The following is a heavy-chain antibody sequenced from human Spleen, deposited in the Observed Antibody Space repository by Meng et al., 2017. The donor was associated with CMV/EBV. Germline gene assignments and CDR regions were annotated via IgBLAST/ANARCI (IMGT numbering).Heavy chain of an antibody. CDR3: EATGEGFDY. CDR1: GFTFSGYG. CDR2: IWSDGLNK. J-gene: IGHJ4*02. Sequence: LGVYCAVSGFTFSGYGMHWVRQATGKGLEWVAVIWSDGLNKYYAASVKGRFTISRDNSKNTLFLQMDSLRAEDTAVYYCEATGEGFDYWGQGTLVTVSS. D-gene: IGHD1-14*01. V-gene: IGHV3-33*01.